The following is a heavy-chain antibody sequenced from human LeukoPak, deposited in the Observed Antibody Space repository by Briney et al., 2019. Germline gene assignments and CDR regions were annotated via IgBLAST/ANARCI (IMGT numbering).Heavy chain of an antibody. J-gene: IGHJ3*02. V-gene: IGHV3-9*01. Sequence: PGGSLRLSCAASGFTFDDYAMPWVRQAPGKGLEWVSGISWNSGSIGYADSVKGRFTISRGNAKNSLYLQMNSLRAEDTALYYCAKVSYYSERAFDIWGQGTMVTVSS. CDR2: ISWNSGSI. CDR1: GFTFDDYA. CDR3: AKVSYYSERAFDI. D-gene: IGHD3-10*01.